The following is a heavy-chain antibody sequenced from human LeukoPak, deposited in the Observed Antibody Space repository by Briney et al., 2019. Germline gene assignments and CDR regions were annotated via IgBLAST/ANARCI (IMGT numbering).Heavy chain of an antibody. CDR1: GFTFSSYA. CDR3: AKYRGFGDSYDS. CDR2: IGGSGGST. J-gene: IGHJ4*02. D-gene: IGHD3-10*01. Sequence: GGSLRLSCAASGFTFSSYAMSWVRQAPGKGLEWVSSIGGSGGSTYYADSVKGRSTISRDTSKNTLYLQMNSLRAEDTAVYYCAKYRGFGDSYDSWGQGTLVIVSS. V-gene: IGHV3-23*01.